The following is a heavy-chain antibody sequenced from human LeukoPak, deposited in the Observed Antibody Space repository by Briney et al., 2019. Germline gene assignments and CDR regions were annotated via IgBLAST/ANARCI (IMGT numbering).Heavy chain of an antibody. D-gene: IGHD2-15*01. J-gene: IGHJ6*02. CDR1: GFTFSSYA. CDR3: ARVSLLLGVYYYYGMDV. CDR2: ISYDGSNK. V-gene: IGHV3-30-3*01. Sequence: PGGSLRLSCAASGFTFSSYAMHWVRQAPGKGLEWVAVISYDGSNKYYADSVKGRFTISRDNSKNTLYLQMNSLRAEDTAVYYCARVSLLLGVYYYYGMDVWGQGTTVTVSS.